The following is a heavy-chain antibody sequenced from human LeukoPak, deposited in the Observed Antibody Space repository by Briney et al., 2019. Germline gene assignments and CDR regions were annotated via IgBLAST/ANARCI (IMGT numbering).Heavy chain of an antibody. D-gene: IGHD6-6*01. Sequence: GGSLRLSCAASGFTSSSYAMSWVRQAPGKGLEWVSAISGSSGSTYYADSVKGRFTISRDNSKNTLYLQMNSLRAQDTAVYYCAKRASYSSSSGLMDYWGQGTLVTVSS. CDR2: ISGSSGST. CDR1: GFTSSSYA. J-gene: IGHJ4*02. CDR3: AKRASYSSSSGLMDY. V-gene: IGHV3-23*01.